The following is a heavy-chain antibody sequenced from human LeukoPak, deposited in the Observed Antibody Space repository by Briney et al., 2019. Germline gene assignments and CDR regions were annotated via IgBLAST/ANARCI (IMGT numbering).Heavy chain of an antibody. J-gene: IGHJ4*02. V-gene: IGHV3-21*01. CDR2: ISSSSSYI. CDR3: ARDQEGSGSYYTFDY. D-gene: IGHD3-10*01. CDR1: GFTFSSYS. Sequence: PGGSLRLSCAASGFTFSSYSMNWVRQAPGKGLDWVSSISSSSSYIYYADSVKGRFTISRDNAKNSLYLQMNSLRAEDTAVYYCARDQEGSGSYYTFDYWGQGTLVTVSS.